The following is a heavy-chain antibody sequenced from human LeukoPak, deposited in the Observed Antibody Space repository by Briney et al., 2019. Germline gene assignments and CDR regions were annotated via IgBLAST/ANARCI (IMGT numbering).Heavy chain of an antibody. V-gene: IGHV3-7*01. CDR3: ARGGLTTVTY. Sequence: GGSLRLSCAASGSTFSNFWMSWVRQAPGKGLEWVANIKLDGSEKYYVDSVKGRFTISRDNAKNSLYLQMNSLRAEDTAVYFCARGGLTTVTYWGQGTLVTVSS. D-gene: IGHD4-11*01. CDR1: GSTFSNFW. J-gene: IGHJ4*02. CDR2: IKLDGSEK.